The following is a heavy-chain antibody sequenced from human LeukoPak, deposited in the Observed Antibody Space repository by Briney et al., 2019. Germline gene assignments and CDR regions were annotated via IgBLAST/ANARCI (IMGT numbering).Heavy chain of an antibody. CDR2: ISSSSSYI. D-gene: IGHD6-6*01. CDR3: ARPTIAAPVIRYYGMDV. CDR1: GFTFSSYS. V-gene: IGHV3-21*01. Sequence: NSGGSLRLSCAASGFTFSSYSMNWVRQAPGKGLEWVSSISSSSSYIYYADSVKGRFTISRDNAKNSLYLQMNSLRAEDTAVYYCARPTIAAPVIRYYGMDVWSQGTTVTVSS. J-gene: IGHJ6*02.